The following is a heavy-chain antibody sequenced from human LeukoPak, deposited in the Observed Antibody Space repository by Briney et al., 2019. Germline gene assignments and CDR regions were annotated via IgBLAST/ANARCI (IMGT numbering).Heavy chain of an antibody. CDR3: AKGIPMVRPRGAFDI. CDR1: GFTFSSYG. D-gene: IGHD3-10*01. Sequence: GGSLRLSCAASGFTFSSYGMHWVRQAPGKGLEWVAFIRYDGSNKYYADSVKGRFTISRDNSKNTLYLQMNSLRAEDTAVYYCAKGIPMVRPRGAFDIWGQGTMVTVS. CDR2: IRYDGSNK. J-gene: IGHJ3*02. V-gene: IGHV3-30*02.